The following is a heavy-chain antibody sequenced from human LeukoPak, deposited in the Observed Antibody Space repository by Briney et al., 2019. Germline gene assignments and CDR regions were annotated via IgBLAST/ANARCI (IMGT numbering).Heavy chain of an antibody. CDR2: IYPGDSDT. CDR1: GFXFTTHW. Sequence: GESLKISCNTSGFXFTTHWIAWVRQMPGKGLELMGIIYPGDSDTNYSPSFQGQVTISADKSSNTAYLQWSSLKASDTAMYYCARYYFWTGSYFFDYWGQGTLVTVSS. CDR3: ARYYFWTGSYFFDY. J-gene: IGHJ4*02. D-gene: IGHD3/OR15-3a*01. V-gene: IGHV5-51*01.